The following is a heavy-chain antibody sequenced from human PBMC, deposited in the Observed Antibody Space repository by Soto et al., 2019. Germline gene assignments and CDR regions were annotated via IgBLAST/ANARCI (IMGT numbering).Heavy chain of an antibody. CDR2: IYHSGRT. CDR3: ARDRSSGGAYSRRWIDP. Sequence: SDTLSPTSCLSSCPITTSNYWSWVRQPPGKGLEWIGEIYHSGRTHYNPSLKSRVTISVDKSMNQFSLRLTSVTAADTAVYYCARDRSSGGAYSRRWIDPWGQG. V-gene: IGHV4-4*02. J-gene: IGHJ5*02. D-gene: IGHD5-12*01. CDR1: SCPITTSNY.